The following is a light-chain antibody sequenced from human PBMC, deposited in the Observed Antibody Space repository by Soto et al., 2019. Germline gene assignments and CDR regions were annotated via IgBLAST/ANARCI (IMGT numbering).Light chain of an antibody. CDR3: RSRTCNNPLGLF. J-gene: IGLJ1*01. CDR1: STDVGGHNY. Sequence: QSAPTQPASVSGSPGQSITISCTGTSTDVGGHNYVSWYQRHPGKAPQLLIYDVSNRPSGVSNRFSGSRSGDTASLTTSGLQTEDEAEYDCRSRTCNNPLGLFFGAGTKLTVL. CDR2: DVS. V-gene: IGLV2-14*03.